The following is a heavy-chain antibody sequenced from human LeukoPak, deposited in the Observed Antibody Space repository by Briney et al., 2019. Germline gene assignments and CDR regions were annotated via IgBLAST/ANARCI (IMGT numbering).Heavy chain of an antibody. CDR3: ARDRRGKSDAFDI. CDR2: IYHSGST. J-gene: IGHJ3*02. Sequence: SGTLSLTCAVSVGSISSSNWWSWVRQPPGKGLEWIGEIYHSGSTNYNPSLKSRVTISVDKSKNQFSLKLSSVTAADTAVYYCARDRRGKSDAFDIWGQGTMVTVSS. CDR1: VGSISSSNW. V-gene: IGHV4-4*02. D-gene: IGHD4-23*01.